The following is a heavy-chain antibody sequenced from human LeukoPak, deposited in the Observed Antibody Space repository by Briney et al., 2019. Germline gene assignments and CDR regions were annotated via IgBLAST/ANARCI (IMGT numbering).Heavy chain of an antibody. V-gene: IGHV4-31*03. J-gene: IGHJ4*02. Sequence: PSQTLSLTCTVSGGSISSGGYYWSWIRQHPGKCLEWIVYIYYSGSTYYNPSLKSRVTISVDTSKNQFSMKLSSVTAADTAVYYCARVTYYYDSSGYYSPTFDYWGQGTLVTVSS. CDR1: GGSISSGGYY. D-gene: IGHD3-22*01. CDR3: ARVTYYYDSSGYYSPTFDY. CDR2: IYYSGST.